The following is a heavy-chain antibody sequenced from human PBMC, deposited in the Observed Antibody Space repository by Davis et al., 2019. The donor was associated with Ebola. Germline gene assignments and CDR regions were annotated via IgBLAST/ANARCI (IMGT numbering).Heavy chain of an antibody. J-gene: IGHJ4*02. V-gene: IGHV3-48*01. D-gene: IGHD3-9*01. CDR3: ASRRGGPQNGWDILAGYP. CDR2: ISYSSSDI. Sequence: GGSLRLSCAASGFTFSTYGMHWVRQAPGKRLEWVSYISYSSSDIFYADSVKGRFTISRDNAENSLYLQMNSLRAEDTAVYYCASRRGGPQNGWDILAGYPWGQGTLVTVSS. CDR1: GFTFSTYG.